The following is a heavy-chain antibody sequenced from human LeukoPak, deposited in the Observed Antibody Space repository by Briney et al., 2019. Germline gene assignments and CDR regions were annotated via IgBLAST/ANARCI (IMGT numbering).Heavy chain of an antibody. V-gene: IGHV4-59*01. Sequence: SETLSLTCTISGGSISSYYWSWIRQPPGKGLEWIGYIYYTGSTNHNPSLKSRGTISVDTSKKQFSLTLSSVTAADTAVYYCARVVYSGYDFRGAMDVWGKGTTVTVSS. D-gene: IGHD5-12*01. J-gene: IGHJ6*03. CDR1: GGSISSYY. CDR3: ARVVYSGYDFRGAMDV. CDR2: IYYTGST.